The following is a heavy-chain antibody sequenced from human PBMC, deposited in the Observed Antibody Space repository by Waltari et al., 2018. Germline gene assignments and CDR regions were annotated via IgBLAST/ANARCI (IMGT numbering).Heavy chain of an antibody. J-gene: IGHJ2*01. V-gene: IGHV4-39*07. Sequence: QLQLQQKAPGVVKSSETLSRTCTVSGGSISSSRYYWGWIRQTTGNGVWWMRSISYSVRPYCHPSLKPPDTISVDTSKNRFSRNVSSVTAADTAVYDWASYLPRYCSCGSCYSWYFDLWGPGTLVTGSS. CDR3: ASYLPRYCSCGSCYSWYFDL. D-gene: IGHD2-15*01. CDR1: GGSISSSRYY. CDR2: ISYSVRP.